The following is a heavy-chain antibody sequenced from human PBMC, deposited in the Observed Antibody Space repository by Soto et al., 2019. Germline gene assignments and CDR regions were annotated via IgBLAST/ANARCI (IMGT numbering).Heavy chain of an antibody. V-gene: IGHV3-7*01. J-gene: IGHJ5*02. CDR2: IKQDGSEK. CDR1: GFTFSSYW. CDR3: AREEADSSADLIDP. D-gene: IGHD6-19*01. Sequence: EVQLVESGGGLVQPGGSLRLSCGASGFTFSSYWMSWVRQAPGKGLEWVANIKQDGSEKYYVDSVKGRFTISRDNAKNSLYLQMNSLRAEDTAVYYCAREEADSSADLIDPWGQGTLVTVSS.